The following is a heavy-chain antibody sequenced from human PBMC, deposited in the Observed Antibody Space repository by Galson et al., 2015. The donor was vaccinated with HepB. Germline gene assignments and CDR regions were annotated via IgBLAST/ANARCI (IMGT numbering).Heavy chain of an antibody. D-gene: IGHD2-21*02. CDR2: ISYDGSNK. J-gene: IGHJ1*01. Sequence: SLRLSCAASGFTFSSYAMHWVRQAPGKGLEWVAVISYDGSNKYYADSVKGRFTISRDNSKNTLYLQMNSLRAEDTAVYYCARDSAWPYCGGDCPAEYFQHWGQGTLVTVSS. CDR1: GFTFSSYA. CDR3: ARDSAWPYCGGDCPAEYFQH. V-gene: IGHV3-30-3*01.